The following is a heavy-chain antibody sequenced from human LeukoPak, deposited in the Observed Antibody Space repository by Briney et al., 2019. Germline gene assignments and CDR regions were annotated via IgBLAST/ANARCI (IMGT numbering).Heavy chain of an antibody. CDR1: DYSISSAFY. D-gene: IGHD3-22*01. CDR2: IYHSGST. Sequence: SETLSLTCTVSDYSISSAFYWAWIRQPPGKGLEWVGTIYHSGSTYYNPSLKSRVTISGDSFKNQFSLKLSSVTAADTAVYYCARCGKEDYYDSGGYSYAFDIWGQGTMVTVSS. J-gene: IGHJ3*02. CDR3: ARCGKEDYYDSGGYSYAFDI. V-gene: IGHV4-38-2*02.